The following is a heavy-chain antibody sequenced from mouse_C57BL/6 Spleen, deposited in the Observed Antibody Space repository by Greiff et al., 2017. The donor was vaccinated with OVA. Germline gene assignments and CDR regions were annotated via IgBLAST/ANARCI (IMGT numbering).Heavy chain of an antibody. V-gene: IGHV1-82*01. CDR1: GYAFSSSW. J-gene: IGHJ3*01. Sequence: QVQLKESGPELVKPGASVKISCKASGYAFSSSWMNWVKQRPGKGLEWIGRIYPGDGDTNYNGKFKGKATLTADKSSSTAYMQLSSLTSEDSAVYFCARGRGYDAWFAYWGQGTLVTVSA. CDR2: IYPGDGDT. CDR3: ARGRGYDAWFAY. D-gene: IGHD2-2*01.